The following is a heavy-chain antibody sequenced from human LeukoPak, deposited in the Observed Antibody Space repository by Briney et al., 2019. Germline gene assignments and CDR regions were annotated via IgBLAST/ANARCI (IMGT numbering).Heavy chain of an antibody. V-gene: IGHV3-33*01. Sequence: GGSLRLSCAASGFTFSSYGMHWVRQAPGKGLEWVAVIWYDGSNKYYADSVKGRFTISRDNSKNTLYLQMNSLRAEDTAVYYCARDFAPAALTDNWFGPWGQGTLVTVSS. CDR2: IWYDGSNK. D-gene: IGHD2-2*01. J-gene: IGHJ5*02. CDR1: GFTFSSYG. CDR3: ARDFAPAALTDNWFGP.